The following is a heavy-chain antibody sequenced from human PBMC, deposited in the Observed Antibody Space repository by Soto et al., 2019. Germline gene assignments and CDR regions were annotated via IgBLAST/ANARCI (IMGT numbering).Heavy chain of an antibody. J-gene: IGHJ4*02. CDR2: IYYSGST. V-gene: IGHV4-39*01. CDR3: ARLPGITTPRRDY. CDR1: GGSISSPTYY. D-gene: IGHD1-1*01. Sequence: PSETLSLTCSVSGGSISSPTYYWGWIRQPPGKGLEWIGSIYYSGSTYYSPSLKSRVTISVDTSKNQFSLKVSSVTAADTAVYYCARLPGITTPRRDYWGQGTLVTV.